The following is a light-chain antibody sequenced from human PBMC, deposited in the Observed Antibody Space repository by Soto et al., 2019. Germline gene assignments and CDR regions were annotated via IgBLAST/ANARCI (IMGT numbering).Light chain of an antibody. CDR2: DAS. Sequence: DIQMTQSPTALSASVGDRVTITCQASQDISNNLNWYQQKPGKAPKLLIYDASNLETGVPSRFSGSGSGTDFTFTISSLQPEDFATYYCQQYDNLLLTFGGGTKVEIK. CDR1: QDISNN. CDR3: QQYDNLLLT. J-gene: IGKJ4*01. V-gene: IGKV1-33*01.